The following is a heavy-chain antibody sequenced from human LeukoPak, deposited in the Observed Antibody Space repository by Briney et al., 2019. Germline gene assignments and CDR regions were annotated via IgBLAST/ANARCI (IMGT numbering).Heavy chain of an antibody. J-gene: IGHJ4*01. CDR2: IGISSGNT. CDR3: ARDHRYAFDN. CDR1: GFNFIDYS. V-gene: IGHV3-48*01. D-gene: IGHD5-12*01. Sequence: GGSLRLSRAASGFNFIDYSMNWVRQAPGKGLEWISYIGISSGNTKYADSVKGRFTISRDKARNSLYLQMNSLRVEDTAMYYCARDHRYAFDNWGHGTLVTVSS.